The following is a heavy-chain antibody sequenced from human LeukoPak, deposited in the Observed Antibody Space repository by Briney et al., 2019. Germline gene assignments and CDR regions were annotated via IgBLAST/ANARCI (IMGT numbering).Heavy chain of an antibody. Sequence: SETLSLTCTVSGGSISSNSYYWGWIRQPPGKGLEWIGIIYYSGSTYYNPSLKSRVTISVDTSKNQFSLKLSSVTAADTAVYYCARAAGLLPGYFDYWGQGTLVTVSS. V-gene: IGHV4-39*07. CDR2: IYYSGST. CDR1: GGSISSNSYY. D-gene: IGHD1-26*01. CDR3: ARAAGLLPGYFDY. J-gene: IGHJ4*02.